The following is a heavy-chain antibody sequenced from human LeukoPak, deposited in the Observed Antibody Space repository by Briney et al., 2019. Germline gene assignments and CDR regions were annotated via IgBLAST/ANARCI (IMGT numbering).Heavy chain of an antibody. CDR3: AKGGSYYYESSGYLDY. V-gene: IGHV3-9*01. Sequence: GRSLRLSCAASGFTFDDYAMHWVRQAPGKGLEWVSGISWNSGTIGYVDSVKGRFTISRDNAKNSLYLQMNSLRAEDTALYYCAKGGSYYYESSGYLDYWGQGMLVTASS. CDR1: GFTFDDYA. J-gene: IGHJ4*02. CDR2: ISWNSGTI. D-gene: IGHD3-22*01.